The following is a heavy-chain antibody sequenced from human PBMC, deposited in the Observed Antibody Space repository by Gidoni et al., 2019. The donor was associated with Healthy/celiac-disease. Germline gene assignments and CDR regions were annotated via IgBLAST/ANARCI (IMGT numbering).Heavy chain of an antibody. D-gene: IGHD5-18*01. CDR3: ASITSMVPGGIMDV. CDR2: IDYSGGT. V-gene: IGHV4-39*01. Sequence: QLQLQESGPGLVKPSETLSLTCTVSGGPISSSYHWGWTRRPPGKGLEWIGSIDYSGGTYYNPSLKSRVTIFVDTSKNQFSLKLSSVTAADTAMYYCASITSMVPGGIMDVWGKGTTVTVSS. CDR1: GGPISSSYH. J-gene: IGHJ6*03.